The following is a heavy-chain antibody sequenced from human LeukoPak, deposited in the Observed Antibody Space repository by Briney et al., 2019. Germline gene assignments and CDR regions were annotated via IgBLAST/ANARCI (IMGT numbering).Heavy chain of an antibody. Sequence: GRCLTLACAASGFTFSSYGMQWVRHAPDKGLGWVAFIRYVVSNTYYTGSVKVRFTISRDNSKNTLYLQMTSLRAQDTAVYICAKDLWGREPAAIPGGTFDYWGQATLVTVSS. CDR2: IRYVVSNT. D-gene: IGHD2-2*02. V-gene: IGHV3-30*02. CDR3: AKDLWGREPAAIPGGTFDY. J-gene: IGHJ4*02. CDR1: GFTFSSYG.